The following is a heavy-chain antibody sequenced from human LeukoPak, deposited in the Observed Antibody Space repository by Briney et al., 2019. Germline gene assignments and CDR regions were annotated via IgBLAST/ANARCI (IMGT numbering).Heavy chain of an antibody. CDR2: IYTSGST. V-gene: IGHV4-4*07. CDR3: ARTTEGGYTYGYFYYYYMDV. J-gene: IGHJ6*03. Sequence: SETLSLTCTVSGGSISSYYWSWIRQPAGKGLEWLGRIYTSGSTNYNPSLKSRVTMSVDTSKNQFSLKLSSVTAADTAVYYCARTTEGGYTYGYFYYYYMDVWGKGTTVTISS. CDR1: GGSISSYY. D-gene: IGHD5-18*01.